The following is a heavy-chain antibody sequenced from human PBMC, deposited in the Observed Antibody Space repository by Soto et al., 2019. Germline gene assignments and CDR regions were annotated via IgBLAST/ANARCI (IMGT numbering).Heavy chain of an antibody. V-gene: IGHV3-23*01. Sequence: EVQLLESGGGLVQPGGSLRLSCAASGFTFSSYAMSWVRQAPGKGLEWVSGISSSGGSTYYADSVKGRFTISRDNSKNTLFLQMNSLRADDTAVYYCVKVAGATNRFLEGYWGQGTLVTVSS. CDR3: VKVAGATNRFLEGY. CDR2: ISSSGGST. CDR1: GFTFSSYA. D-gene: IGHD3-3*01. J-gene: IGHJ4*02.